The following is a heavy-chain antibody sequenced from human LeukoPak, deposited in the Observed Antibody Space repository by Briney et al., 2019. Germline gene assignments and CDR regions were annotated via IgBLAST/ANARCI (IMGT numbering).Heavy chain of an antibody. V-gene: IGHV4-34*01. CDR2: TYHSVTT. D-gene: IGHD6-13*01. J-gene: IGHJ4*02. Sequence: SQTLSLTCPLAAPFLSGYYWRCIRQLPGDVLEWIGETYHSVTTNYNPSLKSRVAISVDTSKNQFSLKLSSVTAADTAVYYCARTIYSSSWYFDYWGQGTLVTVSS. CDR3: ARTIYSSSWYFDY. CDR1: APFLSGYY.